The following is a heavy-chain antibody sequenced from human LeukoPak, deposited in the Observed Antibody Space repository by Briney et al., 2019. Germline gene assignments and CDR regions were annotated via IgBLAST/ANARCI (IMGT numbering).Heavy chain of an antibody. V-gene: IGHV4-59*08. CDR3: ARMGGYSGYATH. D-gene: IGHD5-12*01. J-gene: IGHJ4*02. Sequence: SETLSVTCTVSGGSISTYYWSWIRQPPGKGLEWIGYIHYSGTTNYNPSPKNRVTISLDTSKNQFSLNLGSVTAADTAVYFCARMGGYSGYATHWGQGTLVTVSS. CDR2: IHYSGTT. CDR1: GGSISTYY.